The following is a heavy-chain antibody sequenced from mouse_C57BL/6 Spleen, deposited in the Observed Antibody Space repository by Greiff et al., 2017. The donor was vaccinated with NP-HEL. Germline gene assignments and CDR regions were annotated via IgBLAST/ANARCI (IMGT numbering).Heavy chain of an antibody. J-gene: IGHJ1*03. Sequence: EVKLMESGGGLVQPGGSLKLSCATSGFTFSDYYMYWVRQTPEKRLEWVAYISNGGGSTYYPDTVKGRFTISRDNAKNTLYLQMSRLKSEDTAMYYCARRFYGSSRDWYFDVWGTGTTVTVSS. CDR1: GFTFSDYY. V-gene: IGHV5-12*02. D-gene: IGHD1-1*01. CDR3: ARRFYGSSRDWYFDV. CDR2: ISNGGGST.